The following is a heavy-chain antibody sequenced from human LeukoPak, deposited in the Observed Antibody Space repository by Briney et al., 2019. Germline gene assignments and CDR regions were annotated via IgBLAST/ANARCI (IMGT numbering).Heavy chain of an antibody. CDR2: FDPEDGET. CDR1: GYTLTELS. Sequence: ASVKVSCKVSGYTLTELSMHWVRQAPGKGLEWMGGFDPEDGETIYAQKFQGRVTMTEDTSTDTAYMELSSLRSEDTAVYYCATELKRLYYYGSGSYYAFDIWGQGTMVTVSS. V-gene: IGHV1-24*01. CDR3: ATELKRLYYYGSGSYYAFDI. J-gene: IGHJ3*02. D-gene: IGHD3-10*01.